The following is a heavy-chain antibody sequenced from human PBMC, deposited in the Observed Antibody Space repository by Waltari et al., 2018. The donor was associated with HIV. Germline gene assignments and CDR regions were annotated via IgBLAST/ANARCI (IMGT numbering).Heavy chain of an antibody. CDR1: GFTFDDYA. J-gene: IGHJ6*02. CDR2: ISWNSGST. Sequence: GGLVQPGRSLRLSCAASGFTFDDYAMHWVRQAPGKGLEWVSGISWNSGSTGYADSVKGRFTISRDNAKNSLYLQMNSLRAEDTALYYCAKDLGVGSSGYYWGGYYYYGMDVWGQGTTVTVSS. CDR3: AKDLGVGSSGYYWGGYYYYGMDV. V-gene: IGHV3-9*01. D-gene: IGHD3-22*01.